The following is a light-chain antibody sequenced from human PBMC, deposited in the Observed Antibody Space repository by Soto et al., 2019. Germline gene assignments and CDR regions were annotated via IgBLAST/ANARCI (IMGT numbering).Light chain of an antibody. V-gene: IGKV3-11*01. CDR3: QQRANWPPIT. Sequence: EIVLTQSPATLSLSPGERATLSCRASQSVSSYLAWYQQKPGQAPRLLIYDASNRATGIPARFSGSWSGIDFTLTSSSLEPEDFAVYYCQQRANWPPITFGPGTKVDIK. J-gene: IGKJ3*01. CDR2: DAS. CDR1: QSVSSY.